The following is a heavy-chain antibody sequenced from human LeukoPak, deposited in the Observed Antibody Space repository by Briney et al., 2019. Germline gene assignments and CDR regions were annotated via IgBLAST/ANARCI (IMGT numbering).Heavy chain of an antibody. V-gene: IGHV3-49*04. CDR1: GFTFSDYA. D-gene: IGHD6-19*01. J-gene: IGHJ4*02. Sequence: PGGSQRLSCTASGFTFSDYAMTWVRQAPGKGLEWVGFIRNKANGGTADYAASVKGRFTISRDDSKTIAYLQMNSLKTEDTAVYFCSRAYSTGWLGINDYWGQGVLVTVSS. CDR3: SRAYSTGWLGINDY. CDR2: IRNKANGGTA.